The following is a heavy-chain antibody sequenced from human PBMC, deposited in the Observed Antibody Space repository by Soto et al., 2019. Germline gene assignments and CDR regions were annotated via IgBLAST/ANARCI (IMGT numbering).Heavy chain of an antibody. J-gene: IGHJ6*02. D-gene: IGHD3-10*01. CDR2: ISYNGKNE. CDR1: GVRVMNPG. Sequence: GWSLGLSCVASGVRVMNPGIPWVRPATGKGLEWVAFISYNGKNEHYADSLKGRFTISRDNSKNTVFLQMNSLTPEDTAVYYCAKDLNYIAIGEMATTGMDVWGQGTTVTVSS. CDR3: AKDLNYIAIGEMATTGMDV. V-gene: IGHV3-30*18.